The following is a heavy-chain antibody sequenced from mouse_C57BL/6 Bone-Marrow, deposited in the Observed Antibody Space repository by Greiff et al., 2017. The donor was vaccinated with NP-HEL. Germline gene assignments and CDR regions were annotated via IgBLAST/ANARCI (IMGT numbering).Heavy chain of an antibody. D-gene: IGHD2-12*01. V-gene: IGHV5-17*01. J-gene: IGHJ4*01. Sequence: EVKLVESGGGLVKPGGSLKLSCAASGFPFSDYGMHWVRQAPEKGLEWVAYISSGSSTIYYADTVKGRFTISRDNAKNTLFLQMTSLRSEDTAMYYCARRYRGLYYYAMDYWGQGTSVTVSS. CDR3: ARRYRGLYYYAMDY. CDR2: ISSGSSTI. CDR1: GFPFSDYG.